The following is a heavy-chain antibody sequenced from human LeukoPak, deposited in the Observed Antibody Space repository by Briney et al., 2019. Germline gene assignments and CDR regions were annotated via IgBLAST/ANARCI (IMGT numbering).Heavy chain of an antibody. D-gene: IGHD1-1*01. J-gene: IGHJ4*02. Sequence: GGSLRLSCAASGFTFSSYAMHWVRQAPGKGLEWVAVISYDGSNKYYADSVKGRFTISSDNSKNTLYLQMNSLRAEDTAVYYCASWDDTEDLFDYWGQGTLVTVSS. CDR2: ISYDGSNK. CDR1: GFTFSSYA. CDR3: ASWDDTEDLFDY. V-gene: IGHV3-30-3*01.